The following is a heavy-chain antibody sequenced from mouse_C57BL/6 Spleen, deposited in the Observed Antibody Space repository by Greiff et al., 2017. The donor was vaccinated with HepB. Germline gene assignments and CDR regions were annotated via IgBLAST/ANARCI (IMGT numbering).Heavy chain of an antibody. CDR3: TSYYYGSSPYWYFDV. D-gene: IGHD1-1*01. Sequence: EVQLQQSGAELVRPGASVKLSCTASGFNIKDDYMHWVKQRPEQGLEWIGWIDPENGDTEYASKFQGKATITADTSSNTAYLQLSSLTSEDTAVYYCTSYYYGSSPYWYFDVWDTGTTVTVSS. V-gene: IGHV14-4*01. J-gene: IGHJ1*03. CDR2: IDPENGDT. CDR1: GFNIKDDY.